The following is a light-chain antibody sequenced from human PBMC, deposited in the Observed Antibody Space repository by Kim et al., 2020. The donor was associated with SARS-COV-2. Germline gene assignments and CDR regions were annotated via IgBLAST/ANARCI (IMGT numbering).Light chain of an antibody. J-gene: IGLJ1*01. CDR2: DFS. V-gene: IGLV2-14*04. CDR1: STDLGTYTY. Sequence: PSITIPFPGTSTDLGTYTYLSCYQQHPANAPHLMSYDFSQRPSVVSPRSAGSKSGNTSFLTISVLQSDDEADYFFCSFTSSITYVFGTGTKVTVL. CDR3: CSFTSSITYV.